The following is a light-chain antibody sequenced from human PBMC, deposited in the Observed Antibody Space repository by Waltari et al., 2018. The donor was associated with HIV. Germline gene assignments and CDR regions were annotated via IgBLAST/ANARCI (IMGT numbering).Light chain of an antibody. CDR2: DIN. CDR1: SRDVGGYNY. CDR3: CSYAGSFTLI. V-gene: IGLV2-11*01. Sequence: QSALTQPRSVSGSPGQSVTISCTGTSRDVGGYNYVSWYQLLPGPAPKLIIYDINKRPSGVPDRFSGSGSGSTASLTISGLQADDEADYYCCSYAGSFTLIFGGGTRLTVL. J-gene: IGLJ2*01.